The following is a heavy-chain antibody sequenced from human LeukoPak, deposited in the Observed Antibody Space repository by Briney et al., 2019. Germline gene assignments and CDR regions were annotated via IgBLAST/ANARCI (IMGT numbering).Heavy chain of an antibody. CDR3: ARLNDWRFDY. V-gene: IGHV3-7*05. CDR1: ELTFSTHW. Sequence: GGSLRLSCAASELTFSTHWMSWVRQAPGKGLEWVANIKEDGSEKYYVDSVKGRLTISRDNAKNSLYLQMNSLRAEDTAVYYCARLNDWRFDYWGQGTLVTVSS. CDR2: IKEDGSEK. J-gene: IGHJ4*02. D-gene: IGHD3-9*01.